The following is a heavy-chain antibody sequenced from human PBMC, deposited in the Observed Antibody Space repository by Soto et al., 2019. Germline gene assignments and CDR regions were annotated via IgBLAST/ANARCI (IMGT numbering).Heavy chain of an antibody. CDR3: ARVRESTAAFDY. CDR2: IYPRDSDT. D-gene: IGHD2-8*02. J-gene: IGHJ4*02. Sequence: EVQLVQSGAEVKKPGESLKISCKGSGYSFTRYWIGWVRQMPGKGHEWMGIIYPRDSDTRYSPYFQGQVTISADKSISTAYLQWSILKASDTAMYYCARVRESTAAFDYWGQGTPVIVSS. CDR1: GYSFTRYW. V-gene: IGHV5-51*01.